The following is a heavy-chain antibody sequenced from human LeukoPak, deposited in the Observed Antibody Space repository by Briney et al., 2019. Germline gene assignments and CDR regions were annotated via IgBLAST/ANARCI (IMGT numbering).Heavy chain of an antibody. V-gene: IGHV3-7*01. CDR1: GFTFSNYW. CDR2: IKYDGSEK. J-gene: IGHJ5*02. CDR3: TRDQT. Sequence: GGSLRLSCAASGFTFSNYWMSWVRQAPGKGLEWLAHIKYDGSEKYYVDSVKGRFTISRDNAKNSLYLQMNSLGAEDTAVYYCTRDQTWGQGTLVTVSS.